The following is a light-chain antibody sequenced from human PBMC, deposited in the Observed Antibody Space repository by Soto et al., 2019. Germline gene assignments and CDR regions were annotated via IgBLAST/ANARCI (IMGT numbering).Light chain of an antibody. V-gene: IGKV3-20*01. J-gene: IGKJ1*01. CDR3: QQYDSSIWT. CDR1: LNVNSYS. Sequence: EIVLTQSPATLSLSPGERVALSCRASLNVNSYSLAWYQQKRGQAPRLLIYGVSTRAAGIPDRFSGSGSGTDFTLTISRLEPEDFAVYYCQQYDSSIWTFGQGTEVEIK. CDR2: GVS.